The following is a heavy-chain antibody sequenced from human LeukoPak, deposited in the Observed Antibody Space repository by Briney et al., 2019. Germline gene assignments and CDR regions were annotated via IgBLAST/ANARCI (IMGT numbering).Heavy chain of an antibody. CDR3: ALLRRSSWSPFDY. D-gene: IGHD6-13*01. CDR2: IRYDGSNK. V-gene: IGHV3-30*02. CDR1: GFTFSSYG. J-gene: IGHJ4*02. Sequence: GGSLRLSCAASGFTFSSYGMHWVRQAPGKGLEWVAFIRYDGSNKYYADSVKGRFTISRDNSKNTLYLQMNSLRAEDTAVYYCALLRRSSWSPFDYWGQGTLVTVSS.